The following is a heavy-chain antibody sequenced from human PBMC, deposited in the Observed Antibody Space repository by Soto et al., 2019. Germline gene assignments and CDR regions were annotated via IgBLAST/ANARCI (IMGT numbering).Heavy chain of an antibody. CDR3: AGSLGRGAPPVRPSDV. Sequence: EVRLVESGGGLVQPGGSLRLSCAGSGFTFSNYDMQWVRQATGKGLEWVSTIGTTDNRYYSGALRGGFIIATEDDENSLLLQMINLLTAETAVYFCAGSLGRGAPPVRPSDVWGQGTMVSVSS. V-gene: IGHV3-13*05. CDR2: IGTTDNR. D-gene: IGHD3-16*01. J-gene: IGHJ3*01. CDR1: GFTFSNYD.